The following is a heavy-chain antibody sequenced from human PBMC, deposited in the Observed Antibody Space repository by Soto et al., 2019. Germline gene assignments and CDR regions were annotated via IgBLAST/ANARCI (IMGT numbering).Heavy chain of an antibody. D-gene: IGHD7-27*01. Sequence: QVQLLESGPGLVKPSQTLSLTCSVSGDSISNLDYFWAWIRQPPGQALEYIGYIYKSATTYYNPSFEGRVAISVDTSKSQFSPNVTSVTAADTAVYFCARGRYCLTGRCFPNWFDSWGQGALVTVSS. CDR1: GDSISNLDYF. V-gene: IGHV4-30-4*01. J-gene: IGHJ5*01. CDR2: IYKSATT. CDR3: ARGRYCLTGRCFPNWFDS.